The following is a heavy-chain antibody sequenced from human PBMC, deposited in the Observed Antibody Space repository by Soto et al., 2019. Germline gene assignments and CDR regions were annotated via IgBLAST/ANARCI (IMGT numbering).Heavy chain of an antibody. CDR3: AKALIAAADYDSSGSPLEGMDV. CDR2: ISGSGGST. CDR1: GFTFSSYA. Sequence: GSLRLSCAASGFTFSSYAMSWVRQAPGRGLERVSAISGSGGSTYYADSVKGRFTISRDNSKNTLYLQMNSLRAEDTAVYYCAKALIAAADYDSSGSPLEGMDVWGQGTTVTVSS. V-gene: IGHV3-23*01. J-gene: IGHJ6*02. D-gene: IGHD3-22*01.